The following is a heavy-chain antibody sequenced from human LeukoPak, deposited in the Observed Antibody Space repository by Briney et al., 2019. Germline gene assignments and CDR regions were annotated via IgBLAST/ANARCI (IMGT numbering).Heavy chain of an antibody. Sequence: PSETLSLTCTVSGDSISSYYWSWIRQPPGKGLEWIGYIYHSGTTNYNPSLKSRVTISVDTSKNQFSLQLNSVTAADTAVYYCARDGGLVGDAFDYWGQGTLVTVSS. CDR3: ARDGGLVGDAFDY. CDR2: IYHSGTT. V-gene: IGHV4-59*01. D-gene: IGHD1-26*01. J-gene: IGHJ4*02. CDR1: GDSISSYY.